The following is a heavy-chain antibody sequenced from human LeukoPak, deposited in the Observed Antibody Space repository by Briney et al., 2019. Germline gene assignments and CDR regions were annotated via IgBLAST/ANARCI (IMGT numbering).Heavy chain of an antibody. CDR1: GASISSSNYY. V-gene: IGHV4-39*01. D-gene: IGHD1-26*01. J-gene: IGHJ4*02. CDR3: ARLFVGRSGDTGYDY. Sequence: PSETLSLTCSVSGASISSSNYYWGWIRQPPERGLEWIGSIYYSGSTFYNPSLKSRVTISLDTSKNQFSLKLRSVTAADAAVYYCARLFVGRSGDTGYDYWRQGTLVTVSS. CDR2: IYYSGST.